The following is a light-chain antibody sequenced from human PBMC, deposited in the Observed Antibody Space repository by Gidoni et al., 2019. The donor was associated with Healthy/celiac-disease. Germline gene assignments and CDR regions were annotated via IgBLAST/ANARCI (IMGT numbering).Light chain of an antibody. J-gene: IGKJ4*01. CDR3: KQSPRA. CDR2: AAS. CDR1: QSISSY. Sequence: DIQMTPSPSSLSASVGDSVTITCRASQSISSYLNWYQQKPGKAPKLLIYAASSLQSGVPSRFSGSGSGTDFTLTMSSLQPEDFATYYCKQSPRAFGGGTKVEIK. V-gene: IGKV1-39*01.